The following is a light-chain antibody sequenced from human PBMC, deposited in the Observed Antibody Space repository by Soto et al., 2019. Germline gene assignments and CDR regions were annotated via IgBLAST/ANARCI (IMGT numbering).Light chain of an antibody. V-gene: IGKV1-33*01. CDR2: DAS. CDR1: QDISNY. Sequence: DIQMTQSPSSLSASVGDRVTITFQASQDISNYLNWYQQKRGKAPKLLIYDASNLETGVPSRFSGSGSGTDFTLTISSLQPEDIETYYCQQYDNLLLTFGGGTKVDIK. J-gene: IGKJ4*01. CDR3: QQYDNLLLT.